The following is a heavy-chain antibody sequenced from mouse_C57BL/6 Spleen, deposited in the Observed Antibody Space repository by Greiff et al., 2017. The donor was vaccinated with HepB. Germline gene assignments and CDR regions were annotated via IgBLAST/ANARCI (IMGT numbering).Heavy chain of an antibody. V-gene: IGHV1-22*01. J-gene: IGHJ4*01. CDR1: GYTFTDYN. D-gene: IGHD2-4*01. Sequence: EVQLQHSGPELVKPGASVKMSCKASGYTFTDYNMHWVKQSHGKSLEWIGYINPNNGGTSYNQKFKGKATLTVNKSSSTAYMELRSLTSEDSAVYYCASRSLYDYDGSAMDYWGQGTSVTVSS. CDR2: INPNNGGT. CDR3: ASRSLYDYDGSAMDY.